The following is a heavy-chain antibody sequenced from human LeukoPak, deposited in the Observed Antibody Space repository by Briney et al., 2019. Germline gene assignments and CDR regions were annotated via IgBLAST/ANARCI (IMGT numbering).Heavy chain of an antibody. D-gene: IGHD3-10*01. CDR2: ISYDGSNK. CDR3: ARYPREGVWFGIKAALGAFDI. Sequence: QPGRSLRLSCAASGFTFSSYVMHWVRQAPGKGLEWVAVISYDGSNKYYADSVKGRFTISRDNSKNTLYLQMNSLRAEDTAVYYCARYPREGVWFGIKAALGAFDIWGQGTMVTVSS. V-gene: IGHV3-30*04. CDR1: GFTFSSYV. J-gene: IGHJ3*02.